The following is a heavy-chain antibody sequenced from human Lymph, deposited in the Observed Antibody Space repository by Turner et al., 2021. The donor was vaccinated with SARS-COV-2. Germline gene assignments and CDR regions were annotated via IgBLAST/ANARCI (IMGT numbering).Heavy chain of an antibody. CDR1: GGSISSQTNY. CDR3: ARRPGGNFDY. V-gene: IGHV4-39*01. J-gene: IGHJ4*02. D-gene: IGHD1-26*01. CDR2: IYYSGST. Sequence: QLQLEESGPGLVRPSETLSLTCSVSGGSISSQTNYWDWIRQAPGKGLQWIGSIYYSGSTSYNPALKSRLTMSVDTSKNQFSLDLGSVAAAGTAVYYCARRPGGNFDYWGQGALVIVSS.